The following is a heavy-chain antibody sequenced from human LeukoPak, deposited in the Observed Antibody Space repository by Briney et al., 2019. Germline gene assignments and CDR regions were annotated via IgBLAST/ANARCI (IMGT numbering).Heavy chain of an antibody. D-gene: IGHD3-22*01. Sequence: SETLSLTCTVSGGSISSHYWSWIRQPPGKGLEWIGYIYYSGSSNHNPSLKSRVTISVDTSKNEFSLKLSSVTAADTAVYYCARVYYYDSSGLHFDYWGQGTLVTVSS. V-gene: IGHV4-59*11. J-gene: IGHJ4*02. CDR2: IYYSGSS. CDR1: GGSISSHY. CDR3: ARVYYYDSSGLHFDY.